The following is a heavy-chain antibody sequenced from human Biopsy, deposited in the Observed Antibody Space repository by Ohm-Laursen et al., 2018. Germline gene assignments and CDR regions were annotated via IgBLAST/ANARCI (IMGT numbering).Heavy chain of an antibody. D-gene: IGHD3-10*01. CDR2: ISEDGTNK. CDR1: GVTFSRYG. Sequence: SLRFSCTASGVTFSRYGMHWVRQAPGKGLEWVASISEDGTNKYYEDSVKGRFTVSRDNSKNTLYLQMNSLRAEDTAVFYCAKDRGVARTYYYYPYGMDVWGQGTTVTVSS. J-gene: IGHJ6*02. CDR3: AKDRGVARTYYYYPYGMDV. V-gene: IGHV3-30*18.